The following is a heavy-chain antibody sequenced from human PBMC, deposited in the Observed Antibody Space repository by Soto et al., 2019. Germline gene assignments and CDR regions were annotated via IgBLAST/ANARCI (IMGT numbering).Heavy chain of an antibody. D-gene: IGHD3-16*02. Sequence: SETLSLTCTVSGGSISSYYWSWIRQPPGKGLEWIGYIYYSGSTNYNPSLKSRVTISVDTSKNQFSLKLSSVTAADTAVYYCVRVYMITFGGVIVFDYWGQGTLVTVSS. J-gene: IGHJ4*02. CDR3: VRVYMITFGGVIVFDY. CDR2: IYYSGST. CDR1: GGSISSYY. V-gene: IGHV4-59*01.